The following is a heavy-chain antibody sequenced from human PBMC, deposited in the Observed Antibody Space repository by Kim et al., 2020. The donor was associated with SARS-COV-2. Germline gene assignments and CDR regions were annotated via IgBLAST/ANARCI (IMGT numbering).Heavy chain of an antibody. CDR3: AGEVAAGEKFYYYGMDG. V-gene: IGHV4-39*07. Sequence: SETLSLTCTVSGGSISSSSYYWGWIRQPPGKGLEWIGSIYYSGSNYYNPALKSRVTISVDTSKNQFSLKLSSVTAADTAVYYWAGEVAAGEKFYYYGMDGWGAGATVAVSS. CDR1: GGSISSSSYY. D-gene: IGHD6-13*01. CDR2: IYYSGSN. J-gene: IGHJ6*04.